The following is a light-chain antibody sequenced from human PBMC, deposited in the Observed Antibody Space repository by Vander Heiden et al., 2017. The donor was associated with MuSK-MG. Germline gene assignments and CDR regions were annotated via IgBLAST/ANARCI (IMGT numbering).Light chain of an antibody. Sequence: EIVVTQSPATLSVSPGDRANLSCRASHSVSSKLAWYQQKLGQAPRLLIYDASTRATGIPARFSGSGSGTEFTLTISSRQSEDFALYYCQQYNNWPPWTLGQGTRVEV. CDR3: QQYNNWPPWT. J-gene: IGKJ1*01. CDR1: HSVSSK. V-gene: IGKV3-15*01. CDR2: DAS.